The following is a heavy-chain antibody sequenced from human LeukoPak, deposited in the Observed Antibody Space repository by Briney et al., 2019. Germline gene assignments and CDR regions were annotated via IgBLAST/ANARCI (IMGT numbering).Heavy chain of an antibody. CDR2: IRSRANSYAT. Sequence: GGSLRLSCAASGFSFSGSAMHWVRQASGKGLEWVGRIRSRANSYATAYAASVKGRFTMSRDDSKNTAYLQMNSLKTEDTAVYYCAKDLRGMVVAANFDYWGQGTLVTVSS. CDR3: AKDLRGMVVAANFDY. J-gene: IGHJ4*02. D-gene: IGHD2-15*01. V-gene: IGHV3-73*01. CDR1: GFSFSGSA.